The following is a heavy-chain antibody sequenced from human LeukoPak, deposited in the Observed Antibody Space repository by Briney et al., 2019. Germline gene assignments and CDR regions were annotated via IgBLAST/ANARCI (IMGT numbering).Heavy chain of an antibody. CDR1: GFTCDDYA. J-gene: IGHJ6*03. CDR2: ISGDGGST. D-gene: IGHD3-3*01. V-gene: IGHV3-43*02. CDR3: AKDQDFWSGRKHYYYYYMDV. Sequence: GGSLRLSCAPSGFTCDDYAMHWVRHAPGKGLEWVSLISGDGGSTYYADSVKGRFTISRDNSKNSLYLQMNSLRTEDTALYYCAKDQDFWSGRKHYYYYYMDVWGKGTTVAVSS.